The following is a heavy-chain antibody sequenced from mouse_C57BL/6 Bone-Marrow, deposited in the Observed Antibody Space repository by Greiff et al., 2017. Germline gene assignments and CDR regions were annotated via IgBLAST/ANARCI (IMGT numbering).Heavy chain of an antibody. D-gene: IGHD1-1*01. J-gene: IGHJ4*01. CDR2: IYPRDGST. CDR1: GYTFTSYD. V-gene: IGHV1-85*01. CDR3: ARWAVVVPYAMDY. Sequence: VQLQQSGPELVKPGASVKLSSKASGYTFTSYDINWVKQRPGQGLEWIGWIYPRDGSTKYNEKFKGKATLTVDTSSSTAYMELHSLTSEDSAVYFCARWAVVVPYAMDYWGQGTSVTVSS.